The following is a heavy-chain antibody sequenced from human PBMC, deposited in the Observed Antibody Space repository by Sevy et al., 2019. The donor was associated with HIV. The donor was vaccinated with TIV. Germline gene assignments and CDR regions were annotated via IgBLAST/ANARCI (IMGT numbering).Heavy chain of an antibody. V-gene: IGHV3-13*01. CDR2: IGTAGDT. CDR1: GFTFSSYD. J-gene: IGHJ6*03. Sequence: GGSLRLSCAASGFTFSSYDMHWVRQATGKGLEWVSAIGTAGDTYYPGSVKGRFTISRENAKNSLYLQMNSLRAGDTAVYYCARAVAEDCSGGSCLNYYYYYMDVWGKGTTVTVSS. CDR3: ARAVAEDCSGGSCLNYYYYYMDV. D-gene: IGHD2-15*01.